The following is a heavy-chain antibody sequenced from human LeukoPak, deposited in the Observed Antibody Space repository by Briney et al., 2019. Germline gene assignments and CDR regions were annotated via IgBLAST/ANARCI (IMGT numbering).Heavy chain of an antibody. Sequence: GGSLRLSCAASGFTFSSHWMHWVRQAPGKGLVWVSAISGSGGSTYYADSVKGRFTISRDNSKNTLYLQMNSLRAEDTAVYYCAKDPPIIVVVSAAPDYWGQGTLVTVSS. V-gene: IGHV3-23*01. CDR2: ISGSGGST. CDR1: GFTFSSHW. CDR3: AKDPPIIVVVSAAPDY. D-gene: IGHD2-2*01. J-gene: IGHJ4*02.